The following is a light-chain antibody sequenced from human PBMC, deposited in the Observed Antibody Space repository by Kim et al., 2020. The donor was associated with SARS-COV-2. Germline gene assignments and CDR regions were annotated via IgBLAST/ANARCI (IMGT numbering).Light chain of an antibody. V-gene: IGKV3-15*01. CDR3: HQYNNWHA. CDR1: QSVSSN. Sequence: EIVMTQSPATLSVSPGERATLSCRASQSVSSNLAWYQQKPGQAPRLLIYGASTRATGIRARFSGSGSGTEFTLTISSLQSEDFAVYYCHQYNNWHAFGQGTKLEI. CDR2: GAS. J-gene: IGKJ2*01.